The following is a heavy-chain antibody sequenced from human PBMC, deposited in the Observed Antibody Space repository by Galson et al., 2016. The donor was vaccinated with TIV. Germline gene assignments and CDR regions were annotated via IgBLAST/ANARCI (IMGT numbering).Heavy chain of an antibody. CDR3: VPTPYGDSFGWYFDL. V-gene: IGHV2-70*11. D-gene: IGHD4-17*01. Sequence: PALVKPTQTLTLTCTFSGFSLTSDGMCVSWIRQPPGKALEWLARIDWDGDEYYSTFLQTRLSISKDTAKNQVVLTMTNMDPVDTATYSCVPTPYGDSFGWYFDLWGRGTLVTVSS. J-gene: IGHJ2*01. CDR2: IDWDGDE. CDR1: GFSLTSDGMC.